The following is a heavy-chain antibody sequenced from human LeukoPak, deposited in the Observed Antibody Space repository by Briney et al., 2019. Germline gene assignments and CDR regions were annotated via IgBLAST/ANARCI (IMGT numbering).Heavy chain of an antibody. CDR3: TDAVAG. D-gene: IGHD4-23*01. CDR1: GFSVGNNY. Sequence: PGGSLRLSCAASGFSVGNNYVTWVRQPPGKGLEWVSVIYTDESTYYADSVKGRFIISRDSSKNTLYLQMNSLRAEDTAVYYCTDAVAGWGQGTLVTVSS. V-gene: IGHV3-53*05. J-gene: IGHJ4*02. CDR2: IYTDEST.